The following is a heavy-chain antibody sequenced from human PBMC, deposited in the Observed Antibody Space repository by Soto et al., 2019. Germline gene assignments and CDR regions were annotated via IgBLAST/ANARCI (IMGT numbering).Heavy chain of an antibody. CDR2: SKEDGSVK. CDR3: ARGSGWILNY. Sequence: EVQLVESGGGLVQPGGSLRLSCAASGFILSNYWMAWVRQAPGKGLEWVAISKEDGSVKYYVDSVKGRFTISRDNAKNSLYLEMNSLRVEDTAVYYWARGSGWILNYWGQGTLLTVSS. D-gene: IGHD6-19*01. V-gene: IGHV3-7*03. J-gene: IGHJ4*02. CDR1: GFILSNYW.